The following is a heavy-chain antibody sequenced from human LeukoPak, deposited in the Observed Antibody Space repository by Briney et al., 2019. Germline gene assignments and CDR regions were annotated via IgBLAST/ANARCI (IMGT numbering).Heavy chain of an antibody. D-gene: IGHD1-26*01. V-gene: IGHV1-18*01. CDR1: GYTFTSYG. CDR3: ARGGRWELPRPYAFDI. Sequence: ASVTVSCKASGYTFTSYGISWVRQAPGQGLEWMGWISAYNGHTNYAQKLQDRVTMTTDTSTSTAYMELRSLRSDDTAVYYCARGGRWELPRPYAFDIWGQGTMVTVSS. CDR2: ISAYNGHT. J-gene: IGHJ3*02.